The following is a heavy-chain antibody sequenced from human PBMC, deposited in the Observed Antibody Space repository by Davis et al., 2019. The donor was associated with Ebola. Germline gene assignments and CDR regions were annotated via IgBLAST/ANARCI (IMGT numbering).Heavy chain of an antibody. CDR1: GFTFSSYS. J-gene: IGHJ4*02. V-gene: IGHV3-48*01. Sequence: GESLKISCAASGFTFSSYSMNWVRQAPGKGLEWVSYISSSSTIYYADSVKGRFTISRDNAKNSLYLQMNSLRAEDTAVYYCARITLTYYYDSSGYHTRRYFDYWGQGTLVTVSS. CDR2: ISSSSTI. CDR3: ARITLTYYYDSSGYHTRRYFDY. D-gene: IGHD3-22*01.